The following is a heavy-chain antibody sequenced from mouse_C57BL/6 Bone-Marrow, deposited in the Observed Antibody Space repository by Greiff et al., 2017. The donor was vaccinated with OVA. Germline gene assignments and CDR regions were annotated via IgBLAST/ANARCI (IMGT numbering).Heavy chain of an antibody. V-gene: IGHV6-3*01. Sequence: EVMLVESGGGLVQPGGSMKLSCVASGFTFSNYWMNWVRQSPEKGLEWVAQIRLKSDNYATHYAESVKGRFTISRDDSKSSVYLQMNNLRAEDTGIYYCTSLYYYGSSYLDYWGQGTTLTVSS. CDR1: GFTFSNYW. CDR3: TSLYYYGSSYLDY. D-gene: IGHD1-1*01. CDR2: IRLKSDNYAT. J-gene: IGHJ2*01.